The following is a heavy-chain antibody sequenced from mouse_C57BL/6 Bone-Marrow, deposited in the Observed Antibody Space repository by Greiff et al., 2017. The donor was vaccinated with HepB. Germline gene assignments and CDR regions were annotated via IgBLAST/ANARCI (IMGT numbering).Heavy chain of an antibody. D-gene: IGHD1-1*01. CDR1: GFTFSSYT. Sequence: EVQLVESGGGLVKPGGSLKLSCAASGFTFSSYTMSWVRQTPEKRLEWVATISGGGGNTYYPDSVKGRFTISRDNAKNTLYLQMSSLRSEDTALYYCARRGTTVVDWYFDVWGTGTTVTVSS. CDR3: ARRGTTVVDWYFDV. V-gene: IGHV5-9*01. J-gene: IGHJ1*03. CDR2: ISGGGGNT.